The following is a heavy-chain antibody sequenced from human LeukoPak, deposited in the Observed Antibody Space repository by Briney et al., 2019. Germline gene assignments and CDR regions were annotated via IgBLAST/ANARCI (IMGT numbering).Heavy chain of an antibody. CDR2: INSDGSST. V-gene: IGHV3-74*01. J-gene: IGHJ4*02. Sequence: PGGSLRLSCAASGFTFSSYWMHWVRQAPGKGLVWVSRINSDGSSTSYVDSVKGRFTISRDNAKNTVYLQMNSLRGEDTAVYYCARILPISGRDSWGQGTLVTVSS. D-gene: IGHD2-15*01. CDR3: ARILPISGRDS. CDR1: GFTFSSYW.